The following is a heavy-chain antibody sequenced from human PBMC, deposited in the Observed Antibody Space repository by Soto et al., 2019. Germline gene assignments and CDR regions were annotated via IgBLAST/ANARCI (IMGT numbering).Heavy chain of an antibody. CDR3: ARESHDIGTGPPWVWYFDL. CDR1: GGSFSGYY. CDR2: INDRGSI. Sequence: QVQLQQWGAGPLRPLETLSLTCGVSGGSFSGYYWAWIRQSPGKGLEWLGEINDRGSINYNPSLKRRVSISVDTSENNYSLDLRSVAAADTAVYYCARESHDIGTGPPWVWYFDLWGRGILVTVSS. V-gene: IGHV4-34*01. D-gene: IGHD3-9*01. J-gene: IGHJ2*01.